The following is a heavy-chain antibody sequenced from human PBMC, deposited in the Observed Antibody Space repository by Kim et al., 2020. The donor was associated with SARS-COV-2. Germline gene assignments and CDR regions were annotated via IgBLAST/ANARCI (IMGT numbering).Heavy chain of an antibody. J-gene: IGHJ4*02. V-gene: IGHV5-51*01. CDR3: ARRIGGDWGYFDQ. CDR2: IWPNDSNL. Sequence: GESLKISCQGSGNDFVISWIAWVRQMPGKGLEWMGIIWPNDSNLRYSPSFRGQVTISADLSSRTVFLQWSSLKASDTAVYFCARRIGGDWGYFDQWGQGTRVTVSP. D-gene: IGHD2-21*02. CDR1: GNDFVISW.